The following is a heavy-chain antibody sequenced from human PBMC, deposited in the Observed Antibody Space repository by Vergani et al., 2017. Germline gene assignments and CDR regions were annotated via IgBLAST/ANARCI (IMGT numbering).Heavy chain of an antibody. CDR3: VRAYGRYDWFDY. CDR1: GFTFSNSA. J-gene: IGHJ4*01. D-gene: IGHD1-20*01. Sequence: EVHLLESGGGLVQSGGSLRLSCAASGFTFSNSAVSWVRQAPGRGLAWVSSISGPGLSTYYADSVKGRFSISRDNSKNTVFRQMHSLRAEDTAIYYCVRAYGRYDWFDYWGQRTLVTVSS. CDR2: ISGPGLST. V-gene: IGHV3-23*01.